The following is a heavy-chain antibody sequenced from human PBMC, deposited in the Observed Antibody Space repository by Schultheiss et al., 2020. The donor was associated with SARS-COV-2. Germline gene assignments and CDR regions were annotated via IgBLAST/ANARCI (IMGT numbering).Heavy chain of an antibody. D-gene: IGHD5-12*01. CDR2: ISAYNGNT. CDR3: ASDMGGYDYPLGY. V-gene: IGHV1-18*01. CDR1: GYTLTELS. Sequence: ASVKVSCKVSGYTLTELSMHWVRQAPGKGLEWMGWISAYNGNTNYAQKLQGRVTMTTDTSTSTAYMELRSLRSDDTAVYYCASDMGGYDYPLGYWGQGTLVTVSS. J-gene: IGHJ4*02.